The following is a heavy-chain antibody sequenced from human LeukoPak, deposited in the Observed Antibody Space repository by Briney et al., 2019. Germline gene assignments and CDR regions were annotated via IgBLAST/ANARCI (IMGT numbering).Heavy chain of an antibody. V-gene: IGHV3-23*01. Sequence: GGSLRLSCAASGFTFSSYAMSWVRQAPGKGREWVSAISGSGGSTYYADSVKGRFTISRDNSKNTLYLQMNSLRAEDTAVYYCAKNVLRYFDWLGPFDYWGQGTLVTVSS. CDR3: AKNVLRYFDWLGPFDY. J-gene: IGHJ4*02. D-gene: IGHD3-9*01. CDR1: GFTFSSYA. CDR2: ISGSGGST.